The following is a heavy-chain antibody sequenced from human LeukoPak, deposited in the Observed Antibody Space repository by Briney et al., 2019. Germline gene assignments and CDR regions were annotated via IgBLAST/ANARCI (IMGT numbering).Heavy chain of an antibody. V-gene: IGHV4-39*01. J-gene: IGHJ5*02. CDR2: IYYSGST. Sequence: PSETLSLTCTVSGGSISSSSYYWGWIRQPPGKGLEWIGSIYYSGSTYYNPSLKSRVTISVDTSKNQFSLKLSSETAADTAVYYCARHAHFDWLLWANWFDPWGQGTLVTVSS. CDR1: GGSISSSSYY. CDR3: ARHAHFDWLLWANWFDP. D-gene: IGHD3-9*01.